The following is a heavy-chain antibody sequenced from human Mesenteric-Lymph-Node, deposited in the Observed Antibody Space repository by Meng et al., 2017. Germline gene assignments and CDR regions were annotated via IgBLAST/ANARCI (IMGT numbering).Heavy chain of an antibody. CDR3: TTRGPWLQIDY. J-gene: IGHJ4*02. Sequence: GGSLRLSCAASGFTFSNAWMSWVRQAPGKGLKWVGRIKSKTDGGTTDYAAPVKGRFTSSRDDSKNTLYLQMNSLKTEDTAVYYCTTRGPWLQIDYWGQGTLVTVSS. V-gene: IGHV3-15*01. CDR2: IKSKTDGGTT. D-gene: IGHD3-10*01. CDR1: GFTFSNAW.